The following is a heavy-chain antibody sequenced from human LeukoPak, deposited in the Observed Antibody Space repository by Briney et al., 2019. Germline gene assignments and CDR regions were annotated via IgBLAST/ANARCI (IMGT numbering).Heavy chain of an antibody. CDR3: ARDRGGLEVRGVIKNYFDY. J-gene: IGHJ4*02. CDR2: ISYDGSNK. CDR1: GFTFSSYA. D-gene: IGHD3-10*01. V-gene: IGHV3-30*04. Sequence: GRSLRLSCAASGFTFSSYAMHWVRQAPGKGLEWVAVISYDGSNKYYADSVKGRFTIPRDNSKNTLYLQMNSLRAEDTAVYYCARDRGGLEVRGVIKNYFDYWGQGTLVTVSS.